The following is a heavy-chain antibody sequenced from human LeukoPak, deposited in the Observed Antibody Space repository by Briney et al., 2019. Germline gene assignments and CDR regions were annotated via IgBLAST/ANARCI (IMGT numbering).Heavy chain of an antibody. J-gene: IGHJ5*02. CDR3: ARAEFGEFQFDP. V-gene: IGHV1-2*02. CDR2: INPNSGGT. D-gene: IGHD3-10*01. Sequence: ASVKVSCEASGYTFTGYYMHWVRQAPGQGLEWMGWINPNSGGTNYAQKFQGRVTMTRDTSISTAYMELSRLRSDDTAVYYCARAEFGEFQFDPWGQGTLVTVSS. CDR1: GYTFTGYY.